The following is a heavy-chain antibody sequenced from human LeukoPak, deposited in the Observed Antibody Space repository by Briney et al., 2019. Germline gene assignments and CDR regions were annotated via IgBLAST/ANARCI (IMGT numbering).Heavy chain of an antibody. Sequence: GGSLRLSCAASGFTFSSYSMNWVRQAPGKGLEWVSYISSSSSTIYYADSVKGRFTISRDNAKNSLYLQMNSLRAEDTAVYYCAREPPVGATISHFDYWGQGTLVTVSS. D-gene: IGHD1-26*01. CDR1: GFTFSSYS. J-gene: IGHJ4*02. CDR2: ISSSSSTI. CDR3: AREPPVGATISHFDY. V-gene: IGHV3-48*01.